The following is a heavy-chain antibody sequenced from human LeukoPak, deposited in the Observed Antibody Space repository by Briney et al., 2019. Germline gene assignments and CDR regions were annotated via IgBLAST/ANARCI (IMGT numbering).Heavy chain of an antibody. V-gene: IGHV3-53*01. D-gene: IGHD4-23*01. Sequence: PGGSLRLSCAASGFTVSSNYMSWVRQAPGKGLEWVSVIYSGGSTYYADSAKGRFTISRDNSKNTLYLQMNSLRAEDTAVYYCARVTVVTLNLDVWGKGTTVTVSS. CDR1: GFTVSSNY. CDR3: ARVTVVTLNLDV. J-gene: IGHJ6*04. CDR2: IYSGGST.